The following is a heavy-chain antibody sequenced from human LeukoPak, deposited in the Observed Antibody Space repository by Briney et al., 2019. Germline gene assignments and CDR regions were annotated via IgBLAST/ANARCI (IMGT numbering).Heavy chain of an antibody. CDR3: ARSFDRSGYYYVNWFDP. CDR1: GGTFSSYA. V-gene: IGHV1-69*05. Sequence: SVKVSCKASGGTFSSYAISWVRQAPGQGLEWVGGIIPIFGTANYAQKFQGRVTITTDESTSTAYMELSSLRSEDTAVYYCARSFDRSGYYYVNWFDPWGQGTLVTVSS. CDR2: IIPIFGTA. J-gene: IGHJ5*02. D-gene: IGHD3-22*01.